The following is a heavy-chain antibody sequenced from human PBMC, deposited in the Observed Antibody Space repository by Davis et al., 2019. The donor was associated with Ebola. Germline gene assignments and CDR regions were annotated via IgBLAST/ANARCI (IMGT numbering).Heavy chain of an antibody. CDR3: EKVGDYGSYYGMDV. D-gene: IGHD4-17*01. Sequence: GGSLRLSCAASGFTFSSYAMTWVRQAPGKGLEWVSVISDSGGTIYYADSVKGRFTISRDNTKNALYLQMNSLRAEDTAVYYCEKVGDYGSYYGMDVWGQGTTVTVSS. CDR1: GFTFSSYA. V-gene: IGHV3-23*01. CDR2: ISDSGGTI. J-gene: IGHJ6*02.